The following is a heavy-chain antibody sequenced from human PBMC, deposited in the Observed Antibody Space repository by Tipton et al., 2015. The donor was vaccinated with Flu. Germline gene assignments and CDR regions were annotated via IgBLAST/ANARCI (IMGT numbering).Heavy chain of an antibody. CDR1: GFTFSSYW. V-gene: IGHV3-74*01. Sequence: SLRLSCAASGFTFSSYWMHWVRQAPGKGPVWVSRINSDGSSTSYADSVKGRFTISRDNAKNTLYLQMNSLRAEDTAVYYCARVRQWLVSWPFDYWGQGTLVTVSS. J-gene: IGHJ4*02. D-gene: IGHD6-19*01. CDR3: ARVRQWLVSWPFDY. CDR2: INSDGSST.